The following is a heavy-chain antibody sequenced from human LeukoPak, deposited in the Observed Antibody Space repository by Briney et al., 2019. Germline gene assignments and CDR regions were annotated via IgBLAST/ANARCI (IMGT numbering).Heavy chain of an antibody. CDR3: ARERSTCYGGISLCGAFDI. CDR1: GFTFSDHH. J-gene: IGHJ3*02. Sequence: AGSLRLSCAASGFTFSDHHIDWVRQAPRKGLQWVGRTRDLANSYTIEYATSVKGRYTISRDDSKNSLYLQMNSLKSEDTVVYYCARERSTCYGGISLCGAFDICGQGTMVTVSS. CDR2: TRDLANSYTI. D-gene: IGHD4-23*01. V-gene: IGHV3-72*01.